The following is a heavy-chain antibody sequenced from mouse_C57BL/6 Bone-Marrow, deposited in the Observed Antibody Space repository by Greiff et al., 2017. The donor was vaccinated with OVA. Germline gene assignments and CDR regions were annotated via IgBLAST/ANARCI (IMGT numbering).Heavy chain of an antibody. CDR1: GYTFTDYE. CDR3: TRWYAMDY. V-gene: IGHV1-15*01. J-gene: IGHJ4*01. D-gene: IGHD1-1*02. CDR2: IDPETGGT. Sequence: VQVVESGAELVRPGASVTLSCKASGYTFTDYEMHWVKQTPVHGLEWIGAIDPETGGTAYNQKFKGKAILTADKSSSTAYMELRSLTSEDSAVYYCTRWYAMDYWGQGTSVTVSS.